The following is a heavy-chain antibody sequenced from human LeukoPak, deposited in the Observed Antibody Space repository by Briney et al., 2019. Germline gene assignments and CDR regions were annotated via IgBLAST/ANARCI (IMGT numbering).Heavy chain of an antibody. D-gene: IGHD1-7*01. V-gene: IGHV3-48*03. CDR1: EFAFSTYE. CDR3: ARSQANWNYASDC. J-gene: IGHJ5*01. Sequence: GSLRLSCVASEFAFSTYEMNWVRQAPGKGLEWVSYISTGGSTVYYADSVKGRLTISRDDAKNSMYLQMDSLRAEDTAVYYCARSQANWNYASDCWGHGTLVTVFS. CDR2: ISTGGSTV.